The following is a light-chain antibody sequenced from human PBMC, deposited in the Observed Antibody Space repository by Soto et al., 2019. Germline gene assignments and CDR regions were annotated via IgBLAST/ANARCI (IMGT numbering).Light chain of an antibody. CDR1: SSDVGGYNF. J-gene: IGLJ1*01. CDR2: EVS. CDR3: SSYAGSNIFV. Sequence: QCVLTQPPSASGSPGQSVTISCTGTSSDVGGYNFVAWYQQHPGKAPKLVISEVSKRPSGVPDRFSGSKSGNTASLTVSGLQAEDEADYYCSSYAGSNIFVFGTGTKVTVL. V-gene: IGLV2-8*01.